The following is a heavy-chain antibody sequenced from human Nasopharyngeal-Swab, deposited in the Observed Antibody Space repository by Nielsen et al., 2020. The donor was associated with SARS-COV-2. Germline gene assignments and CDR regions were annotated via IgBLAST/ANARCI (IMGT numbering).Heavy chain of an antibody. CDR2: IYTSGLT. J-gene: IGHJ5*02. V-gene: IGHV4-61*02. Sequence: LRPSCTVSGASISSGRYYWSWIRQPAGKGLEWIGRIYTSGLTIYNPSLESQVTISLDTSKNQFSLKLSSVTAADTAVYYCARDRTLSNWFDPWGQGTLVTVSS. CDR1: GASISSGRYY. CDR3: ARDRTLSNWFDP.